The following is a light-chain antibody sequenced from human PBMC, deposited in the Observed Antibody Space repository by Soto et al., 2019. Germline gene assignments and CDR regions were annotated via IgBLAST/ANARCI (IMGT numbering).Light chain of an antibody. J-gene: IGKJ5*01. Sequence: DTQINQSPSSLSASVGDSIAITLRASQSISSYLNWYRQKPGKAPKLLISAASILQSGVPSRFSGSGSGTDFTLTISNLQPEDFAGYYCQQTYSSPITFGQGTRLEIK. CDR1: QSISSY. V-gene: IGKV1-39*01. CDR2: AAS. CDR3: QQTYSSPIT.